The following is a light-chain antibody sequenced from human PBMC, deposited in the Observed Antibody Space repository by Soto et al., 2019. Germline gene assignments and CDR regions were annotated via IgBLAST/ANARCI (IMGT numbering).Light chain of an antibody. Sequence: DIQMTQSPSTLSGSVGDRVTITCRASQTISSWLAWYQQKPGKAPKLLIYKASTLKSGVPSRFSGSGSGTEFTLTISSLQPDDFATYYCQQYSSYSPTFGQGTRWIS. CDR3: QQYSSYSPT. CDR1: QTISSW. CDR2: KAS. J-gene: IGKJ1*01. V-gene: IGKV1-5*03.